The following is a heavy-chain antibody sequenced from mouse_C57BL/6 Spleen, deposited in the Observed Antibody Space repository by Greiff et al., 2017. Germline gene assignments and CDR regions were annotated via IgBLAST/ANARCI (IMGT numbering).Heavy chain of an antibody. D-gene: IGHD2-3*01. CDR3: AKGDGYSVGYAMDY. Sequence: QVQLQQSGAELARPGASVKMSCKASGYTFTSYTMHWVKQRPGQGLEWIGYIKPSRGYTKYNQKFQDKAILTAVKSSSTAYMQLSSLTTEDSTVYYCAKGDGYSVGYAMDYWGQGTSDTVSS. V-gene: IGHV1-4*01. CDR2: IKPSRGYT. CDR1: GYTFTSYT. J-gene: IGHJ4*01.